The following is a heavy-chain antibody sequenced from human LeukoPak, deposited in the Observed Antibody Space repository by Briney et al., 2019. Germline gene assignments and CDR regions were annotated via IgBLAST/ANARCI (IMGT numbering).Heavy chain of an antibody. CDR1: GFTFSSYI. D-gene: IGHD6-19*01. Sequence: GGSLRLSCAASGFTFSSYIMNWVRQAPGKGLEWVSSISSSSSYIDYADSLKGRFTISRDNAKNSRYLQMNSLRAEDTAVYYCARETVAGEYFDYWGQGTLVTVSS. J-gene: IGHJ4*02. CDR2: ISSSSSYI. CDR3: ARETVAGEYFDY. V-gene: IGHV3-21*01.